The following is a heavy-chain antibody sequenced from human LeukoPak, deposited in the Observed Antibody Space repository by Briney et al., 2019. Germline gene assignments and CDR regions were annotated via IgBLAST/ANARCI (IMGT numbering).Heavy chain of an antibody. D-gene: IGHD4-11*01. V-gene: IGHV4-61*08. CDR1: GGSISSIDYY. CDR3: ARGGGTVTTPYYYYMDV. CDR2: IYYSVST. J-gene: IGHJ6*03. Sequence: SETLSLTCTVSGGSISSIDYYWSWIRQPPGKGLEWIGYIYYSVSTNYNPSLKSRVTMSVDTSKNQFSLKLSSVTAADTAVYYCARGGGTVTTPYYYYMDVWGKGTTVTVSS.